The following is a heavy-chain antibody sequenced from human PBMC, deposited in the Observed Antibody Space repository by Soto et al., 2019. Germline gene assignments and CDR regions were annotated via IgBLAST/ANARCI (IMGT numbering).Heavy chain of an antibody. V-gene: IGHV1-69*13. CDR3: ARVRTVLRFLEWFPYYYGMDV. CDR2: IIPIFGTA. D-gene: IGHD3-3*01. Sequence: GASVKVSCKASGYTFTNYGISWVRQAPGQGLEWMGGIIPIFGTANYAQKFQGRVTITADESTSTAYMELSSLRSEDTAVYYCARVRTVLRFLEWFPYYYGMDVWGQGTTVTVSS. CDR1: GYTFTNYG. J-gene: IGHJ6*02.